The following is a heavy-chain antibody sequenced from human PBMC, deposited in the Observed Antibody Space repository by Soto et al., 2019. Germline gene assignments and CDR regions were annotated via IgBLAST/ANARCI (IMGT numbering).Heavy chain of an antibody. CDR1: GGSFSGYY. Sequence: PSETLSLTCAVYGGSFSGYYWSWLRHPPGKGLEWIGEINHSGSTNYNPSLKSRVTISVDTSKNQFSLKLSSVTAADTAVYYCAKGRRYYYDSSGYYFDYWVHGTLVTVSS. D-gene: IGHD3-22*01. CDR2: INHSGST. J-gene: IGHJ4*01. V-gene: IGHV4-34*01. CDR3: AKGRRYYYDSSGYYFDY.